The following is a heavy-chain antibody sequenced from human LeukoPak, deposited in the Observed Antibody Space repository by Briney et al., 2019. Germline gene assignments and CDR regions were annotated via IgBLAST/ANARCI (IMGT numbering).Heavy chain of an antibody. CDR3: ARDSGSGDYFDY. CDR2: ISWNSGSI. V-gene: IGHV3-9*01. CDR1: GFTFDDYA. D-gene: IGHD1-26*01. Sequence: GRSLRLSCAASGFTFDDYAMHWVRHAPGKGLEWVSGISWNSGSIGYADSVKGRFTISRDNAKNTLYLQMNSLRAEDTAVYYCARDSGSGDYFDYWGQGTLVTVSS. J-gene: IGHJ4*02.